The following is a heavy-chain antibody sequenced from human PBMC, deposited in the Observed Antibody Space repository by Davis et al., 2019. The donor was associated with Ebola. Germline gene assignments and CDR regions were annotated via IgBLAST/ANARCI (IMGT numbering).Heavy chain of an antibody. V-gene: IGHV3-9*01. Sequence: SLKISCAASGFTFDDYAMHWVRQAPGKGLEWVSGISWNSGSIGYADSVKGRFTISRDNAKNSLYLQMNSLRAEDTAVYYCAREGAAAGTLDYWGQGTLVTVSS. CDR2: ISWNSGSI. CDR1: GFTFDDYA. J-gene: IGHJ4*02. D-gene: IGHD6-13*01. CDR3: AREGAAAGTLDY.